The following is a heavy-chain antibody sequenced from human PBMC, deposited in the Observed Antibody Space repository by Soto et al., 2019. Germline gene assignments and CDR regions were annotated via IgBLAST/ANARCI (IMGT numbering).Heavy chain of an antibody. CDR1: GGTMGGCNYV. Sequence: SYTLELTCTASGGTMGGCNYVWGWKRQSPGTGLEWLGTIYSSGSTYYNPSLKSRITMSLDTSKNQFSLNLGSVTAADTAVYYCTRRRFGVRGVTTMDVWGPGTTVTVS. CDR2: IYSSGST. D-gene: IGHD3-10*01. V-gene: IGHV4-39*01. J-gene: IGHJ6*02. CDR3: TRRRFGVRGVTTMDV.